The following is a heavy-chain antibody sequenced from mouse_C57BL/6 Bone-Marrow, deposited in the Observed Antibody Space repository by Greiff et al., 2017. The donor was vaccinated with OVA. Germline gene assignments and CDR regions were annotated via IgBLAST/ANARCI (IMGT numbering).Heavy chain of an antibody. CDR1: GYTFTSYW. CDR2: IDPNSGGT. CDR3: ARKDDYDEGYYAMDY. V-gene: IGHV1-72*01. D-gene: IGHD2-4*01. Sequence: QVQLKESGAELARPGASVKLSCKASGYTFTSYWMHWVKQRPGRGLEWIGRIDPNSGGTKYNEKFKSKATLTVDKPSSTAYMQLSSLTSEDSAVYYCARKDDYDEGYYAMDYWGQGTSVTVSS. J-gene: IGHJ4*01.